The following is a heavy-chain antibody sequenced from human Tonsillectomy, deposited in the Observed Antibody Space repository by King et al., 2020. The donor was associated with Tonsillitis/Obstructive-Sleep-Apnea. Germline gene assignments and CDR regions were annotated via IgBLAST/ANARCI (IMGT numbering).Heavy chain of an antibody. J-gene: IGHJ4*02. Sequence: VQLVESGGGLVQRGGSLRLPCAASGFTLSNDWMSWVRQAPGKGLEVVANIKQDGSEEYFLDAVKGRFTISSNNAKNSLDLQMNSLRAEDTAVYYCARSRLAVTHTGVSFRYWGQGTLVTVSS. D-gene: IGHD6-19*01. CDR1: GFTLSNDW. V-gene: IGHV3-7*04. CDR2: IKQDGSEE. CDR3: ARSRLAVTHTGVSFRY.